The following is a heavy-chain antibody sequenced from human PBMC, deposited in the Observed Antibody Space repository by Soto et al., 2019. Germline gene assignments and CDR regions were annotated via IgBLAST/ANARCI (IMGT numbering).Heavy chain of an antibody. CDR1: GFTFRSYG. CDR2: ISYDGSNY. V-gene: IGHV3-30*18. J-gene: IGHJ6*02. Sequence: QVQLVESGGGVVQPGRSLRLSCAASGFTFRSYGMHWVRQAPGKGLEWVAIISYDGSNYYYADSVKGRFTISRDNSKTTLYLQMNSLRAEDTAVYYCAKGYSGTGGMDVWGQGTTVTVSS. CDR3: AKGYSGTGGMDV. D-gene: IGHD5-12*01.